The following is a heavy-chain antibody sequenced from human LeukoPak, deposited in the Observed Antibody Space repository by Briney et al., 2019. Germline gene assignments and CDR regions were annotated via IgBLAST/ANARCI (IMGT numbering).Heavy chain of an antibody. V-gene: IGHV1-69*04. D-gene: IGHD2-2*01. J-gene: IGHJ6*02. CDR3: ARDQRGQSKLLSRDTRDYGMDV. Sequence: SSVNVSCKASGGTFSNYAINWVRQAPGQGLEWMGRIIPMFGIANYAQKLQRRVTITADKSTSTAYMDLNSLTSEDTAVYYCARDQRGQSKLLSRDTRDYGMDVWGQGTTVTVSS. CDR1: GGTFSNYA. CDR2: IIPMFGIA.